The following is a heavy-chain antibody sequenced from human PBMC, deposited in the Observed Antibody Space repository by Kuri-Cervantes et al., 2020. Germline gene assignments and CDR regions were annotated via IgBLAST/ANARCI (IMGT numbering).Heavy chain of an antibody. J-gene: IGHJ6*03. D-gene: IGHD1/OR15-1a*01. CDR2: ISSSSTI. CDR3: AISGYEQNYYYYYMDV. V-gene: IGHV3-69-1*02. CDR1: GFTFSSYS. Sequence: GESLKISCAASGFTFSSYSMNWVRQAPGKGLEWVSSISSSSTIYYADSVKGRFTISRDNAKNSLYLQMNSLRAEDTAVYYCAISGYEQNYYYYYMDVWGKGTTVTVSS.